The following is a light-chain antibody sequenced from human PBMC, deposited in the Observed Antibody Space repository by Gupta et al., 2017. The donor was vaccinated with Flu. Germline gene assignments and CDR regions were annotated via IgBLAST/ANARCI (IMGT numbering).Light chain of an antibody. CDR2: DVS. CDR3: CSHAVTFYV. J-gene: IGLJ1*01. V-gene: IGLV2-11*03. CDR1: NSDH. Sequence: SASPAKSVTISLTGTNSDHVSIYQQHPGNDPRLLIDDVSDRTSGVPDRFSGSKSVNTASLTISALQAEDEADYYFCSHAVTFYVFGPGTEFTVL.